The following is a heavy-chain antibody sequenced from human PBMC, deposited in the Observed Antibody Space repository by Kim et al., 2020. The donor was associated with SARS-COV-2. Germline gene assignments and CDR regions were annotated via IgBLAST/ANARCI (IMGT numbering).Heavy chain of an antibody. D-gene: IGHD6-19*01. Sequence: GGSLRLSCAASGFTLSGSTIHWVRQAPGKGLEWVGRVRRKVDGYATVYAASVKGRFSISRDDSENTAYLQMNSLKTEDTAVYYCFRWEAGVAGVLEDWGQGTLVTVSS. CDR1: GFTLSGST. CDR2: VRRKVDGYAT. V-gene: IGHV3-73*01. CDR3: FRWEAGVAGVLED. J-gene: IGHJ4*02.